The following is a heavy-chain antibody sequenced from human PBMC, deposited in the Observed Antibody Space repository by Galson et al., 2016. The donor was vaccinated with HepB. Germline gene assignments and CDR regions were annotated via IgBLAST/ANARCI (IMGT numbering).Heavy chain of an antibody. CDR1: GFTLSRYS. CDR2: ISSSGSI. CDR3: ARERGAMLGTIRFDY. V-gene: IGHV3-21*06. J-gene: IGHJ4*02. Sequence: SLRLSCAASGFTLSRYSMNWLRQAPGKGLEWVSSISSSGSIYYAEPLRGRVTISRDNAWNSLPLQMNNLRVEDTAFYYCARERGAMLGTIRFDYWGQGALFTVSS. D-gene: IGHD1-14*01.